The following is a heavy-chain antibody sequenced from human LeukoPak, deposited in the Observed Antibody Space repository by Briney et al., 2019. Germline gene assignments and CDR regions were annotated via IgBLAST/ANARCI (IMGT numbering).Heavy chain of an antibody. CDR3: AKARGYSYGSLVV. J-gene: IGHJ4*02. V-gene: IGHV3-23*01. Sequence: GGSLRLSCAASGFTFSSYAMSWVRQAPGKGLEWVSAISGSGGSTYYADSVKGRFTISRDNSKNTLYLQMNSLRAEDTAVYYCAKARGYSYGSLVVWGQRTLVTVSS. CDR2: ISGSGGST. CDR1: GFTFSSYA. D-gene: IGHD5-18*01.